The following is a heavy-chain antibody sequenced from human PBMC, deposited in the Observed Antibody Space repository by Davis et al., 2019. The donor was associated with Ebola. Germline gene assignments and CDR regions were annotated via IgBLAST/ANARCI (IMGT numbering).Heavy chain of an antibody. Sequence: GGSLRLSCAASGFTFSSYSMHWVRQATGKGLEWVSAIGTAGDTYYPGSVKGRFTISRDNAKNSLYLQMNSLRAEDTAVYYCARDHVLYDFWSGYYYYYYGMDVWGQGTTVTVSS. CDR3: ARDHVLYDFWSGYYYYYYGMDV. CDR1: GFTFSSYS. D-gene: IGHD3-3*01. J-gene: IGHJ6*02. V-gene: IGHV3-13*01. CDR2: IGTAGDT.